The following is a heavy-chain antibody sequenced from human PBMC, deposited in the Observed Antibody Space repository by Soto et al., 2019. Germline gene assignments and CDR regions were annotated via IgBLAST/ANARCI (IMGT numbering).Heavy chain of an antibody. V-gene: IGHV3-64D*06. CDR3: VKGSCSSTSCYTFSYYYYGMDV. CDR1: GFTFSSYA. Sequence: HPGGSLRLSCSASGFTFSSYAMHWVRQAPGKGLEYVSAISSNGGSTYYADSVKGRFTISRDNSKNTLYLQTSSLRAEDTAVYYCVKGSCSSTSCYTFSYYYYGMDVWGQGTTVTVSS. J-gene: IGHJ6*02. D-gene: IGHD2-2*02. CDR2: ISSNGGST.